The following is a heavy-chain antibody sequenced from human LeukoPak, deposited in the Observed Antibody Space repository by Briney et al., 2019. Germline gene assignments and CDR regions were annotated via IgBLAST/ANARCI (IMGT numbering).Heavy chain of an antibody. J-gene: IGHJ3*02. D-gene: IGHD4-17*01. V-gene: IGHV3-23*01. CDR2: SGSGGST. Sequence: GGSLRLSCAASGFTFSSYAMSWVRQAPGKGLEWVSGSGSGGSTYYADSVKGRFTISRDNSKNTLYLQMNSLRAEDTAVYYCAKEGGPDGDYSAFDIWGQGTMVTVSS. CDR3: AKEGGPDGDYSAFDI. CDR1: GFTFSSYA.